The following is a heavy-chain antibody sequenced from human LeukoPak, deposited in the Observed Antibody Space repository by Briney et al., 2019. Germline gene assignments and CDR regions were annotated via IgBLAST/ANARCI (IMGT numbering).Heavy chain of an antibody. Sequence: ESLQISCMGSGYSSTIYCIGGMRQMTEKGLEWIGILYPGDSGTRYSPSFQGQVTISADKSISTAYLQWSSLKASENAMYYCARLVYSSSSPRHPDYWGQGTLVTVSS. CDR2: LYPGDSGT. CDR3: ARLVYSSSSPRHPDY. J-gene: IGHJ4*02. V-gene: IGHV5-51*01. D-gene: IGHD6-6*01. CDR1: GYSSTIYC.